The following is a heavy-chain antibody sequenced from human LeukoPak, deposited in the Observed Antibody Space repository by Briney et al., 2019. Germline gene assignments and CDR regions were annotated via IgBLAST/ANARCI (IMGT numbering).Heavy chain of an antibody. CDR3: AREASWLFGIYYYYGMDV. J-gene: IGHJ6*02. Sequence: ASVKVSCKASGYTFTSYGISWVRQAPGQGLEWMGWISAYNGNTNYAQKLQGRVTITTDTSTSTAYMELRSLRSDDTAVYYCAREASWLFGIYYYYGMDVWGQGTTVTVSS. CDR1: GYTFTSYG. V-gene: IGHV1-18*01. D-gene: IGHD3-9*01. CDR2: ISAYNGNT.